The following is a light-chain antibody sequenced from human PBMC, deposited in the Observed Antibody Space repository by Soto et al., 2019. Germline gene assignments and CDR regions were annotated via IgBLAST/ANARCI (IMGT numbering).Light chain of an antibody. J-gene: IGLJ2*01. CDR3: GSWYAGLPVV. V-gene: IGLV1-51*01. CDR2: DDD. CDR1: GTNY. Sequence: SVLTQPPSVSAAPGQKVTISCSGSGTNYVSWYQQFPGTAPKLLIYDDDKRHSEISDRFSGSKSDTSAALVITGLQTGDEADYYCGSWYAGLPVVFVGVTKVTVL.